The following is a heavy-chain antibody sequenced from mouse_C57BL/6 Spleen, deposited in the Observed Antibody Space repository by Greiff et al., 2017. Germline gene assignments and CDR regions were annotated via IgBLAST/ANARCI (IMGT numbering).Heavy chain of an antibody. CDR1: GYTFTSYW. V-gene: IGHV1-7*01. CDR3: AITTVVGAMDY. J-gene: IGHJ4*01. Sequence: VQRVESGAELAKPGASVKLSCKASGYTFTSYWMHWVKQRPGQGLEWIGYINPSSGYTKYNQKFKDKATLTADKSSSTAYMQLSSLTYEDSAVYYCAITTVVGAMDYWGQGTSVTVSS. CDR2: INPSSGYT. D-gene: IGHD1-1*01.